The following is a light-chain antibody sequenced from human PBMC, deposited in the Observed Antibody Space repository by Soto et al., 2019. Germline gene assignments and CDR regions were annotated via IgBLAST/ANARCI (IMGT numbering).Light chain of an antibody. CDR2: DIS. J-gene: IGKJ4*01. Sequence: ETVMTQSPATLSVSPGERATLSCRASQSVSTNLAWYQQKPGQAPRLLIYDISLGGTGTPTRFSGSGSGTEFTLTISSLQSEDFAVYYCQQYNSWPLTFGGGTKV. CDR3: QQYNSWPLT. V-gene: IGKV3D-15*01. CDR1: QSVSTN.